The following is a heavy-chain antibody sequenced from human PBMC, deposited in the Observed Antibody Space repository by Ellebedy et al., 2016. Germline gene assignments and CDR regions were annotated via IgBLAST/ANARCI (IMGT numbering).Heavy chain of an antibody. Sequence: GESLKISCAAFGITFSSYAMYWVRQAPGRGLEWVSTIGTGGDTYNVDSVKGRFTISRDNSKSTLYLQMNTLRADDTAVYYCAINLPGGYYDYWGQGALVTVSS. CDR2: IGTGGDT. CDR1: GITFSSYA. V-gene: IGHV3-23*01. J-gene: IGHJ4*02. CDR3: AINLPGGYYDY. D-gene: IGHD3-22*01.